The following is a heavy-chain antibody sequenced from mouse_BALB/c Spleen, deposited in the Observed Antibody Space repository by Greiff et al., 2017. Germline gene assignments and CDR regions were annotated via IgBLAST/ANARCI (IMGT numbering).Heavy chain of an antibody. Sequence: LKESGAELMKPGASVKISCKATGYTFSSYWIEWVKQRPGHGLEWIGEILPGSGSTNYNEKFKGKATFTADTSSNTAYMQLSSLTSEDSAVYYCARDDYDEEYAMDYWGQGTSVTVSS. CDR3: ARDDYDEEYAMDY. D-gene: IGHD2-4*01. J-gene: IGHJ4*01. V-gene: IGHV1-9*01. CDR1: GYTFSSYW. CDR2: ILPGSGST.